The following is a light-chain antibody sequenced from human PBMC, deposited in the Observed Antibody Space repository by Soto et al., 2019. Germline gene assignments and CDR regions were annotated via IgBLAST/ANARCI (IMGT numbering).Light chain of an antibody. CDR3: QQYNNWPRT. J-gene: IGKJ1*01. V-gene: IGKV3-15*01. CDR1: QSVGSN. Sequence: EIVMTRSPATLSVSPGERATLSCRASQSVGSNLAWYQQKPGQAPRLLIYGASTRATGIAARFSGSGSGTEFTLTISSLQSEDFAVYYCQQYNNWPRTFGQGTKVDIK. CDR2: GAS.